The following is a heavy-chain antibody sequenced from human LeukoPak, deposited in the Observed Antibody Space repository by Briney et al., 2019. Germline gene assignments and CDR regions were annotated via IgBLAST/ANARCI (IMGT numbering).Heavy chain of an antibody. D-gene: IGHD5-12*01. Sequence: PGGSLRLSCAASGFIFSDYSMNWVRQAPGQGLDWVSSISSRSGYIYYAESVKGRFTISRDNAKNSLYLQMNSLRAEDTAVHYCEGYDYLDYYYMDVWGKGTTVTVSS. V-gene: IGHV3-21*01. CDR1: GFIFSDYS. J-gene: IGHJ6*03. CDR3: EGYDYLDYYYMDV. CDR2: ISSRSGYI.